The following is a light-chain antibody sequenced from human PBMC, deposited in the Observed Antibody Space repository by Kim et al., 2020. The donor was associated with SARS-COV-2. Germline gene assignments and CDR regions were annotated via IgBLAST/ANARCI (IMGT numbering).Light chain of an antibody. CDR1: SSDVGCYNY. Sequence: GQSITISCTGTSSDVGCYNYVSWYQQHPGKAPKLKIYDVSKRPSGVSNRFSGSKSGNTASLTISGLQAEDGADYYCSSYTSSNTVVFGGGTQLTVL. V-gene: IGLV2-14*03. CDR2: DVS. J-gene: IGLJ2*01. CDR3: SSYTSSNTVV.